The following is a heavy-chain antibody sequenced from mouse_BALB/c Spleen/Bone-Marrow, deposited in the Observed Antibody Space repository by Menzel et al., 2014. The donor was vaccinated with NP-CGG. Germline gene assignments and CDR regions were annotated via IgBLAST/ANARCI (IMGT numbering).Heavy chain of an antibody. V-gene: IGHV1S137*01. CDR3: AREGGSFPWFAY. Sequence: VKPMESGAELVRPGVSVKISCKGSGYTFTDYAMHWVMQSHAKSLEWIGVISTYYGDASYNQKFKGKATMTVDKSSSTAYMELTRLTSEDSAIYYCAREGGSFPWFAYWGQGTLVTVSA. CDR2: ISTYYGDA. J-gene: IGHJ3*01. CDR1: GYTFTDYA. D-gene: IGHD1-1*02.